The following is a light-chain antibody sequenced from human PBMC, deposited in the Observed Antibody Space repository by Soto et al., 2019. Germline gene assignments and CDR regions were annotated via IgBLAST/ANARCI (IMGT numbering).Light chain of an antibody. J-gene: IGKJ5*01. CDR2: GAS. Sequence: PGDRSNLPCRASQSVGGNVAWYQQIPGQPPKLLIFGASSMATGIADKFSGSGSGTDFTFTISRLQPEDFARYYCQHYGASPITCGQGKRLEIK. CDR3: QHYGASPIT. CDR1: QSVGGN. V-gene: IGKV3-20*01.